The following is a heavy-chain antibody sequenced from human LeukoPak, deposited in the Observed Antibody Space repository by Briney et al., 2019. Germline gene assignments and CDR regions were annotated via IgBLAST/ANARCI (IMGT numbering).Heavy chain of an antibody. Sequence: GGSLRLSCAASGFTFSSYSMNWVRQAPGKWLEWVSSISSSSSYIYYADSVKGRFTISRDNAKNSLYLQMNSLRAEDTAVYYCARVPTTIGYCSSTSCREPAFDIWGQGTMVTVSS. CDR2: ISSSSSYI. D-gene: IGHD2-2*01. CDR1: GFTFSSYS. CDR3: ARVPTTIGYCSSTSCREPAFDI. J-gene: IGHJ3*02. V-gene: IGHV3-21*01.